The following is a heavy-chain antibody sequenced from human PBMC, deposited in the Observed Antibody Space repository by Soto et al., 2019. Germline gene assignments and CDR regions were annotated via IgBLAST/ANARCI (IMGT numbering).Heavy chain of an antibody. CDR3: AKAPGGAYYYGMDV. CDR2: ISGSGVST. D-gene: IGHD3-10*01. CDR1: GYTLSGAA. V-gene: IGHV3-23*01. J-gene: IGHJ6*02. Sequence: GGSLRLSCAASGYTLSGAAIHWVRQAPGKGLEWVSAISGSGVSTYYADSVKGRFTVSRDNSKNTLYLQMNSLRAEDTAVYYCAKAPGGAYYYGMDVWGQGTTVTVSS.